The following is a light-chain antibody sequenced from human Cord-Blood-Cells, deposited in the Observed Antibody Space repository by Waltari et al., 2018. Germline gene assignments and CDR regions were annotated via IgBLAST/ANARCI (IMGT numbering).Light chain of an antibody. V-gene: IGLV2-23*01. J-gene: IGLJ3*02. Sequence: QSALTQPASVSGSPGQSITISCTGTSSDVGSYNLVSWYQQHPGKAPKLMIYEGSKWPSGVSNRFSGSKSGNTGSLTISGLQAEDEADYYCCSYAGSSTWVFGGGTKLTVL. CDR3: CSYAGSSTWV. CDR1: SSDVGSYNL. CDR2: EGS.